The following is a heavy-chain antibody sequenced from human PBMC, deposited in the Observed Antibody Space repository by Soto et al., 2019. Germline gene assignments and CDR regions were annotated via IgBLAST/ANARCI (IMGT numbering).Heavy chain of an antibody. CDR2: IIPILGIA. V-gene: IGHV1-69*02. Sequence: QVQLVQSGAEVKKPGSSVKVSCKASGGTFSSYTISWVRQAPGQGLEWMGRIIPILGIANYAQKFQGSVTITADKSTSTAYMELSSLRSEDTAVYYCARIRNYCSGGSGQKWCDPWGQGTLVTVSS. CDR1: GGTFSSYT. CDR3: ARIRNYCSGGSGQKWCDP. J-gene: IGHJ5*02. D-gene: IGHD2-15*01.